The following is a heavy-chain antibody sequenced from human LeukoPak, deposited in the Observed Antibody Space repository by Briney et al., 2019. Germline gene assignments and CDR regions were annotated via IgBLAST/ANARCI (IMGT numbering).Heavy chain of an antibody. CDR2: INHSGSA. J-gene: IGHJ4*02. V-gene: IGHV4-34*01. CDR3: ARGPLLFCSSTSCYPRNDY. D-gene: IGHD2-2*01. Sequence: SETLSLTCAVYGGSFSGYYWSWIRQPPGKGLEWIGEINHSGSANYNPSLKSRVTISVDTPKNQFSLKLSSVTAADTAVYYCARGPLLFCSSTSCYPRNDYWGQGTLVTVSS. CDR1: GGSFSGYY.